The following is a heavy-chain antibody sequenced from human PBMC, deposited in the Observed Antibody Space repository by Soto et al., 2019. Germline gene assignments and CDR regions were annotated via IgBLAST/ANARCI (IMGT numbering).Heavy chain of an antibody. J-gene: IGHJ4*02. CDR1: GVSINYYY. D-gene: IGHD7-27*01. V-gene: IGHV4-59*08. CDR2: IYYSGST. Sequence: PSETLSLTCTVSGVSINYYYYYWIRQPPGKGLESIGYIYYSGSTNYNPSLKSRVTISVDTSKSQFSLKLSSVTAADTAVYYCAKNWNWGSLVHWGQGTLVTVSS. CDR3: AKNWNWGSLVH.